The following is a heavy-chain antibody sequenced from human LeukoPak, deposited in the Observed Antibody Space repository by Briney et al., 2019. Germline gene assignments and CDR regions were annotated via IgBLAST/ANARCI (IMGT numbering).Heavy chain of an antibody. CDR1: GFTVSSNF. D-gene: IGHD4-23*01. CDR3: TRDRDFGGLDY. J-gene: IGHJ4*02. Sequence: GGSLRLSCAVSGFTVSSNFMSWVRQAPGKGLEWVSVIYSGGSTYYTDSVKGRFTISRDNSKNTLYLQMNSLRAEDTAVYYCTRDRDFGGLDYWGQGTLITVSS. CDR2: IYSGGST. V-gene: IGHV3-53*01.